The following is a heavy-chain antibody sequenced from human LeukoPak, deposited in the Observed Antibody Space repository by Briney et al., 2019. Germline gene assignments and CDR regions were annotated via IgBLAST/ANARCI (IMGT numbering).Heavy chain of an antibody. CDR1: GFTFSSYG. CDR3: AKDRGIISDY. Sequence: GGSLRLSCAASGFTFSSYGMHWVRQAPGKGLEWVSAISGSGGSTYYADSVKGRFTISRDNSKNTLYLQMNSLRAEDTAVYYCAKDRGIISDYWGQGTLVTVSS. J-gene: IGHJ4*02. D-gene: IGHD3-10*01. V-gene: IGHV3-23*01. CDR2: ISGSGGST.